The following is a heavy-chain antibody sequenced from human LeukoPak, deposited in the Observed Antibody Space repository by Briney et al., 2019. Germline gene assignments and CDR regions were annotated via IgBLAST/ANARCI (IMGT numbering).Heavy chain of an antibody. CDR2: IYYSGST. Sequence: PSETLSLTCTVSGGSISSYYWSWIRQPPGKGLEWIGYIYYSGSTNYNPSLKSRVTISVDTSKNQFSLKLSSVTAADTAVYYCARDDCSSTSCYFRWFDPWGQGTLVTASS. V-gene: IGHV4-59*01. D-gene: IGHD2-2*01. J-gene: IGHJ5*02. CDR1: GGSISSYY. CDR3: ARDDCSSTSCYFRWFDP.